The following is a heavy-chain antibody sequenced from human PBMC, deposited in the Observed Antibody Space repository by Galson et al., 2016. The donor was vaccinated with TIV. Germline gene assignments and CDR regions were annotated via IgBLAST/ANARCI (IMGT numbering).Heavy chain of an antibody. CDR1: RINFSPYT. CDR3: ASANDQITMVRGVITKSSFYGVDV. CDR2: ISGNGDDI. Sequence: SLRLSCAASRINFSPYTMTWVRLPPGKGLQWVSSISGNGDDIFYTDPVKGRFTISRDNDKNSLYLQMNSLKAEDTAVYFCASANDQITMVRGVITKSSFYGVDVWGQGTTVTVSS. V-gene: IGHV3-21*06. J-gene: IGHJ6*02. D-gene: IGHD3-10*01.